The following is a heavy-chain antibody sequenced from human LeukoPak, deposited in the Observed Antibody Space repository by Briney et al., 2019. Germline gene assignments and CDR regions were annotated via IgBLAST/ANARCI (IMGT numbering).Heavy chain of an antibody. CDR1: GYTFTSYD. Sequence: ASVKVSCKASGYTFTSYDINWVRQATGQGLEWMGWMNPNSGNTGYAQKFQGRVTITRNTSISTAYMELSSLRSEDTAVYYCARGARYSSSWYGNYYYYYYYMDVWGKGTTVTVSS. J-gene: IGHJ6*03. V-gene: IGHV1-8*03. CDR3: ARGARYSSSWYGNYYYYYYYMDV. D-gene: IGHD6-13*01. CDR2: MNPNSGNT.